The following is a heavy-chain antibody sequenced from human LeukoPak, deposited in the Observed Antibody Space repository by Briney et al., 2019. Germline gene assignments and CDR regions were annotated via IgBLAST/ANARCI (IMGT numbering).Heavy chain of an antibody. CDR1: GYTFTGYY. J-gene: IGHJ4*02. D-gene: IGHD5-18*01. Sequence: ASVKVSCKASGYTFTGYYIHWVRQAPGQGLEWMGWINPNSGGTNYAQKFQGRVAMTRDTSISTAYMELSRLRSDDTAVYYCARDRGTGTAMVRPRTGFDYWGQGTLVTVSS. V-gene: IGHV1-2*02. CDR3: ARDRGTGTAMVRPRTGFDY. CDR2: INPNSGGT.